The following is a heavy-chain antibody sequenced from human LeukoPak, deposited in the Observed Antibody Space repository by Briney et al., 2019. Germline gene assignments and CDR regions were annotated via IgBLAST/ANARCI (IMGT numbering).Heavy chain of an antibody. V-gene: IGHV3-23*01. CDR2: ISGSGGST. CDR3: AKGDSGSYAVDY. CDR1: GITFSAYA. Sequence: PGGSPRLSCAASGITFSAYAMNWVRQAPGKGPEWVSAISGSGGSTYYADSVKGRFTISRDNSKNTVYLQMNSLRAEDTAVYYCAKGDSGSYAVDYWGQGTLVTASS. J-gene: IGHJ4*02. D-gene: IGHD1-26*01.